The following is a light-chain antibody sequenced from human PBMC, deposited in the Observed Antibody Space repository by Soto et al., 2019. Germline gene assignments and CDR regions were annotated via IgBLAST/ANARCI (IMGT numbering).Light chain of an antibody. CDR1: QSLVHRDGNTY. J-gene: IGKJ2*01. CDR3: MQATQPYT. V-gene: IGKV2-24*01. Sequence: EIVMTQTPLSSRVTLGQPASISCRSSQSLVHRDGNTYLSWLHQRPGQPPRLLIYMISDRFSGGPDRFSGSGAGTDFTLKISRVEAEDVGVYYCMQATQPYTFGQGTKLEIE. CDR2: MIS.